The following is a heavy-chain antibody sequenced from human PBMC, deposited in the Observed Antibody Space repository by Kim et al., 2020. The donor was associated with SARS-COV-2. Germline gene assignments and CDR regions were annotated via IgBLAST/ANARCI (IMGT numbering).Heavy chain of an antibody. Sequence: RFTISRANAKNTLYLQMNSLRAEDTAVYYCARDPYYDFWSGYRPSMDVWGQGTTVTVSS. CDR3: ARDPYYDFWSGYRPSMDV. D-gene: IGHD3-3*01. J-gene: IGHJ6*02. V-gene: IGHV3-74*01.